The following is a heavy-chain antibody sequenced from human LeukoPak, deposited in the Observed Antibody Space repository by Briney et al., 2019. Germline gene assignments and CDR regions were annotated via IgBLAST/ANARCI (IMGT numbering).Heavy chain of an antibody. J-gene: IGHJ6*03. D-gene: IGHD1-14*01. V-gene: IGHV3-48*03. Sequence: GGSLRLSCAASGFTFSSYEMNWVRQAPGKGLEWVSYISSSGSTIYYADSVKGRFTISRDNAKNSVFLQINNLRAEDTAIYYCARVGPWVNPDYYYYYMDVWGKGTTVTVSS. CDR2: ISSSGSTI. CDR1: GFTFSSYE. CDR3: ARVGPWVNPDYYYYYMDV.